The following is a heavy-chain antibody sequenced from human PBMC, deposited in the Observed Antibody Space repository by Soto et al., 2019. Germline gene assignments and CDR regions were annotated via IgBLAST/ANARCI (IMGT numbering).Heavy chain of an antibody. CDR2: INHRGGA. CDR1: NGSFTDYF. D-gene: IGHD3-3*01. J-gene: IGHJ5*02. Sequence: SETLSLTCAAHNGSFTDYFWTWIRQSPGKGLEWIGEINHRGGATYSPSLRSRVTISIDTSKNHFSLSLRSLTAADTAVYYCVARGMTYDFLSGPHPFDPRGHGTLVT. V-gene: IGHV4-34*01. CDR3: VARGMTYDFLSGPHPFDP.